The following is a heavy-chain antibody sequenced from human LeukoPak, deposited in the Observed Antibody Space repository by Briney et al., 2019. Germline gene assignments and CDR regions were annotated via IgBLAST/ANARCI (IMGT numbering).Heavy chain of an antibody. CDR2: MNPNSGNT. J-gene: IGHJ4*02. CDR3: ARGRADSIAAGD. CDR1: GYTFTSYD. D-gene: IGHD6-13*01. Sequence: ASVKVSCKASGYTFTSYDINWVRQATGQGLEWMGWMNPNSGNTGYAQKFQGRVTMTRNTSISTAYMELSSLRSEDTAVYYCARGRADSIAAGDWGQGILVTVSS. V-gene: IGHV1-8*01.